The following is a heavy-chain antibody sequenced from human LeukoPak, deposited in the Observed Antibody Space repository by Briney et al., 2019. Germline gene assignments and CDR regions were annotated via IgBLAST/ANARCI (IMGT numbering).Heavy chain of an antibody. J-gene: IGHJ5*02. CDR2: INHSGST. CDR1: SGSITSYY. CDR3: ARHHSAGSSSWYVSRWFDP. Sequence: PSETLSLTCSVSSGSITSYYWSWIRQPPGKGLEWIGEINHSGSTNYNPSLKSRVTISVDTSKNQFSLKLSSVTAADTAVYYCARHHSAGSSSWYVSRWFDPWGQGTLVTVSS. D-gene: IGHD6-13*01. V-gene: IGHV4-34*01.